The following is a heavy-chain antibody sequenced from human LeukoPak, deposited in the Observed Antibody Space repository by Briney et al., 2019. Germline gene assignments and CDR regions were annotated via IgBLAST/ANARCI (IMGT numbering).Heavy chain of an antibody. Sequence: PGRSLSLSRPPAGFTFAKQSISCARHAPRDWIECVSVVSGSGTTTYYADSVKGRFTISRDNSKNTLFLQMNSLRADDTAVYYCATPGQWPVYFDYWGPGTLVTVSS. CDR1: GFTFAKQS. CDR3: ATPGQWPVYFDY. J-gene: IGHJ4*02. CDR2: VSGSGTTT. V-gene: IGHV3-23*01. D-gene: IGHD6-19*01.